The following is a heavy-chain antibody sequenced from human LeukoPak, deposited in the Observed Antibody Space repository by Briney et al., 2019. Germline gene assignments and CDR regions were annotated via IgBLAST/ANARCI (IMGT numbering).Heavy chain of an antibody. CDR1: GSKFSTYW. CDR3: AGSSVWLFDD. J-gene: IGHJ4*02. D-gene: IGHD6-19*01. CDR2: INKDGSAT. Sequence: GGSLRLSCAASGSKFSTYWTNWVRLAPGKGLEWVANINKDGSATNYVDSVKGRFTISRDNAKHSLYLQMKSLRVEDTAVYYCAGSSVWLFDDWGQGTLVTVSS. V-gene: IGHV3-7*01.